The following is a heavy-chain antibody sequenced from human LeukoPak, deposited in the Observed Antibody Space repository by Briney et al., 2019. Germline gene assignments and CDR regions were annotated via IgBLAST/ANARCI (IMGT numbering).Heavy chain of an antibody. V-gene: IGHV1-24*01. CDR2: FDPEDGET. CDR3: AQGGYSYATGPIDY. CDR1: GYTLTELS. Sequence: ASVKVSCKVSGYTLTELSMHWVRQAPGKGLEWMGGFDPEDGETFYAQKFQGRVTMTEDTSTDTAYMELSSLRTEDTALYYCAQGGYSYATGPIDYWGQGTLVTVSS. J-gene: IGHJ4*02. D-gene: IGHD5-18*01.